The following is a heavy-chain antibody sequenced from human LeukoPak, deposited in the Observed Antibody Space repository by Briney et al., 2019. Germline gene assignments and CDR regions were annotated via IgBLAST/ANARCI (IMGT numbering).Heavy chain of an antibody. CDR1: GFTFSSYW. CDR3: TTYGDSYYYYGMDV. V-gene: IGHV3-15*01. D-gene: IGHD4-17*01. CDR2: IKSKTDGGTT. Sequence: GGSLRLSCAASGFTFSSYWMSWVRQAPGKGLEWVGRIKSKTDGGTTDYAAPVKGRFTISRDDSKNTLYLQMNSLKTEDTAVYYCTTYGDSYYYYGMDVWGQGTTVTVSS. J-gene: IGHJ6*02.